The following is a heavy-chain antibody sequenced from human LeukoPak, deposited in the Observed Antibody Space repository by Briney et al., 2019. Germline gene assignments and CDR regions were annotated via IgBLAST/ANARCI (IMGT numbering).Heavy chain of an antibody. J-gene: IGHJ4*02. D-gene: IGHD3-9*01. CDR3: AKMMRAYYDILTGS. CDR1: GLTFSSYA. V-gene: IGHV3-23*01. Sequence: GGSLRLSCAAYGLTFSSYAMSWVRQAPGKGLEWVSAISGSGGSTYYADSVKGRFTISRDNSKNTLYLQMNSLRAEDTAVYYCAKMMRAYYDILTGSWGQGTLVTVSS. CDR2: ISGSGGST.